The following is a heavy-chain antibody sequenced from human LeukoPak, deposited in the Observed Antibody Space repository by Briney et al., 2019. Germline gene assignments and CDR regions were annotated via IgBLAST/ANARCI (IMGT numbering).Heavy chain of an antibody. D-gene: IGHD2-2*01. CDR1: GGSISSYY. Sequence: PSETLSLTCIVSGGSISSYYWSWIRQPAGKGLEWIGRIYTSGSTNYNPSLKSRVTMSVDTSKNQFSLKLSSVTAADTAVYYCAGEATALGYCSSTSCQPFDYWGQGTLVTVSS. CDR3: AGEATALGYCSSTSCQPFDY. J-gene: IGHJ4*02. CDR2: IYTSGST. V-gene: IGHV4-4*07.